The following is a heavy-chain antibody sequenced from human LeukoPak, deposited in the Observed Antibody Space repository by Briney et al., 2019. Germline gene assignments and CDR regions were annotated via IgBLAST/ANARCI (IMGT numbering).Heavy chain of an antibody. CDR2: IYYSGST. Sequence: SETLSLTCTVSGGSISSYYWSWIRQPPGKGLEWIGYIYYSGSTYYNPSLKSRVTISVDTSKNQFSLKLSSVTAADTAVYYCARSDSSGYLHWGQGTLVTVSS. CDR3: ARSDSSGYLH. D-gene: IGHD3-22*01. CDR1: GGSISSYY. V-gene: IGHV4-59*06. J-gene: IGHJ4*02.